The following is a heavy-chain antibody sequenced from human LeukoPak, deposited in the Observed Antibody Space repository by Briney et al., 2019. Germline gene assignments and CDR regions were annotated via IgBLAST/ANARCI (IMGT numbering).Heavy chain of an antibody. V-gene: IGHV3-53*01. CDR1: GFTVSSNY. D-gene: IGHD2-15*01. Sequence: PGGSLRLSCAASGFTVSSNYMGWVRQAPGKGLEWVSVIYSGGVTYYADSVKGRFTISRDNSKNTLYFQLNSLRAEDTAVYYCAKDIASRWSAYYYYYGMDVWGQGTTVTVSS. CDR3: AKDIASRWSAYYYYYGMDV. CDR2: IYSGGVT. J-gene: IGHJ6*02.